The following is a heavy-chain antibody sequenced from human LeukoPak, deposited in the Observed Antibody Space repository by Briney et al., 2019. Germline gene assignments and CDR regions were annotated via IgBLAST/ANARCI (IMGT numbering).Heavy chain of an antibody. V-gene: IGHV3-30*01. Sequence: GGSLRLSCAASGFTFSSYAMHWVRQAPGKGVEWGAVKSYDGSNKYYADSVKGRFTISRDNSKNTLYLQMNSLRAEDTAVYYCAREEQWLVPGYNDYWGQGTLVTVSS. CDR1: GFTFSSYA. J-gene: IGHJ4*02. D-gene: IGHD6-19*01. CDR2: KSYDGSNK. CDR3: AREEQWLVPGYNDY.